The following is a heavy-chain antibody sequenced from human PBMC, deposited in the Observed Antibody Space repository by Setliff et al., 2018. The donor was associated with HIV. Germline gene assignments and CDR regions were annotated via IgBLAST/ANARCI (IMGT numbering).Heavy chain of an antibody. J-gene: IGHJ6*03. V-gene: IGHV4-4*07. CDR3: ALTAHNLLRGYMDV. Sequence: SETLSLTCTVSGGPVSTYYWSWIRLPAGKGLEWIGRFYVGGDTNYNPSLKSRDTMSVDTSKKQFSLTLKSVTAADTAVYYCALTAHNLLRGYMDVWGKGTKVTVSS. D-gene: IGHD7-27*01. CDR1: GGPVSTYY. CDR2: FYVGGDT.